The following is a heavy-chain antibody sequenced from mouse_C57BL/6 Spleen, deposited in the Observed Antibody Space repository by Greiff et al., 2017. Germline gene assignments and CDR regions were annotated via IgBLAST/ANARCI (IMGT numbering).Heavy chain of an antibody. V-gene: IGHV1-80*01. CDR1: GYAFSSYW. D-gene: IGHD4-1*01. CDR2: IYPGDGDT. Sequence: VKLLESGAELVKPGASVKISCKASGYAFSSYWMNWVKQRPGKGLEWIGQIYPGDGDTNYNGKFKGKATLTADKSSSTAYMQLSSLTSEDSAVYFCARGTGTSFAYWGQGTLVTVSA. CDR3: ARGTGTSFAY. J-gene: IGHJ3*01.